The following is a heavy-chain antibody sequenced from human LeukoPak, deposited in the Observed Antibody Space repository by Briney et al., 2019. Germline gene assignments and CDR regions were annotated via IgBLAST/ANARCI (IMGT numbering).Heavy chain of an antibody. V-gene: IGHV3-23*01. CDR1: GFTFSSYA. CDR2: ISGSGGST. J-gene: IGHJ4*02. D-gene: IGHD3-22*01. Sequence: GGSLRLSCAASGFTFSSYAMSWVRQVPGKGLEWVSAISGSGGSTYYADSVKGRFTISRDNSKNTLYLQMNSLRAEDTAVYYCAKGDGEAMIVVVTPFDYWGQGTLVTVSS. CDR3: AKGDGEAMIVVVTPFDY.